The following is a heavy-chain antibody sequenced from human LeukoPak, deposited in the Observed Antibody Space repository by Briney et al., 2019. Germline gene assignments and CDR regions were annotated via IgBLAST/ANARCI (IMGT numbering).Heavy chain of an antibody. CDR2: ISSSSSYI. CDR1: GFTFSSYS. Sequence: GGSLRLSCAASGFTFSSYSMNWVRQAPGKGLEWVSSISSSSSYIYYADSVKGRFTISRDNSKNTLYLQMNSLRAEDTAVYYCAKDLKGLRYFDWLLHAFLYDYWGQGTLVTVSS. J-gene: IGHJ4*02. V-gene: IGHV3-21*04. D-gene: IGHD3-9*01. CDR3: AKDLKGLRYFDWLLHAFLYDY.